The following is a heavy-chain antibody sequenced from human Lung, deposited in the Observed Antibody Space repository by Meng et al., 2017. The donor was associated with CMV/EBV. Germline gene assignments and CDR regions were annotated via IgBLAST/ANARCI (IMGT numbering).Heavy chain of an antibody. V-gene: IGHV3-30*09. Sequence: SGFNFSSYAMHRVHQAPGKGLEWVVVISYDRSDKYYADSVKGRFAISRDNSKNTLYLQMNSLRAEDTAIYYCARDLASGFGELLGYWGQGTLVTVSS. D-gene: IGHD3-10*01. CDR3: ARDLASGFGELLGY. CDR2: ISYDRSDK. J-gene: IGHJ4*02. CDR1: GFNFSSYA.